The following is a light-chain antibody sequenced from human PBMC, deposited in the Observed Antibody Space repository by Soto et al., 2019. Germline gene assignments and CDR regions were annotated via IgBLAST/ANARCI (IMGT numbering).Light chain of an antibody. CDR1: QSVASTY. V-gene: IGKV3-20*01. J-gene: IGKJ2*01. CDR2: GTS. CDR3: QQYDRSAPMYT. Sequence: EIVLTQSPGTLPLSPGEKATLSCRASQSVASTYFAWFQQRPGQAPRLLIYGTSNRASGIPDRFSGSGSGTDFTITITRLEPEDFAVYICQQYDRSAPMYTFVQGIKLEIK.